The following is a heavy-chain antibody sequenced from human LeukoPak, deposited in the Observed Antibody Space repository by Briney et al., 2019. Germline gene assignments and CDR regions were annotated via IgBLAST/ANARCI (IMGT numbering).Heavy chain of an antibody. CDR3: AKDDLIFGVVTYFDY. D-gene: IGHD3-3*01. Sequence: GSLRLSCAASGFTFSSYAMSWVRQAPGKGLEWVSAISGSGGSTYYADSVKGRFTISRDNSKNTLYLQMNSLRAEDTAVYYCAKDDLIFGVVTYFDYWGQGTLVTVSS. CDR1: GFTFSSYA. CDR2: ISGSGGST. J-gene: IGHJ4*02. V-gene: IGHV3-23*01.